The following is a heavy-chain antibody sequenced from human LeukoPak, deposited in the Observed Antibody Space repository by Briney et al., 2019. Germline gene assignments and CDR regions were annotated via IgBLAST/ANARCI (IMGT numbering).Heavy chain of an antibody. CDR1: GGTISGSY. CDR3: ARGIESYGDYGY. D-gene: IGHD4-17*01. V-gene: IGHV4-59*01. Sequence: PSETLSLTCTVSGGTISGSYWSWIRQPPGKGLEWIAYMYNSGSTNYNPSLKSRVTISIDTSKNQFSLKLSSLTAADTAIYYCARGIESYGDYGYWGQGILVTVSS. J-gene: IGHJ4*02. CDR2: MYNSGST.